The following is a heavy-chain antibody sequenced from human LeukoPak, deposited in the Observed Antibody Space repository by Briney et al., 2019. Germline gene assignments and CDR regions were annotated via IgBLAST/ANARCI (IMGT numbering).Heavy chain of an antibody. Sequence: TLSLTCTVSGGCISSGDYYWMWIRQPPGKGLEGIGYIYYSGSTYYNPCLKSRVTISVDTSKNQFSLKLSSVTAADTAVYYCARDHRALESRDAFDICGQGTMVTVSS. V-gene: IGHV4-30-4*01. D-gene: IGHD3-22*01. CDR1: GGCISSGDYY. CDR3: ARDHRALESRDAFDI. CDR2: IYYSGST. J-gene: IGHJ3*02.